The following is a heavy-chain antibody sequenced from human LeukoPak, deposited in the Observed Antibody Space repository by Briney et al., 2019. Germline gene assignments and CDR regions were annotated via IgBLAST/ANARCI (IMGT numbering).Heavy chain of an antibody. V-gene: IGHV4-59*08. J-gene: IGHJ4*02. CDR3: ARLSGSPHPPFDY. CDR1: GGSISNYY. D-gene: IGHD1-26*01. CDR2: IYYSGST. Sequence: NSSETLSLTCTVSGGSISNYYWTWIRQPPGKGLEWLGYIYYSGSTYYNPSLKSRVTISVDTSKNQFSLKLTSVTAADTAVYYCARLSGSPHPPFDYWGQGTLVTVSS.